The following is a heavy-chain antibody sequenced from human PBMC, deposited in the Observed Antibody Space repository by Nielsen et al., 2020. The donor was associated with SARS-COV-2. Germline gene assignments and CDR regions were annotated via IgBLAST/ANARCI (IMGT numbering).Heavy chain of an antibody. CDR1: GFTFSSYG. CDR2: IWYDGSNK. CDR3: ARDFPPLRYFDWLDTFDY. Sequence: GESLKISCAASGFTFSSYGMHWVRQAPGKGLEWVAVIWYDGSNKYYADSVKGRFTISRDNSKNTLYLQMNSLRAEDTAVYYCARDFPPLRYFDWLDTFDYWGQGTLVTVSS. V-gene: IGHV3-33*08. J-gene: IGHJ4*02. D-gene: IGHD3-9*01.